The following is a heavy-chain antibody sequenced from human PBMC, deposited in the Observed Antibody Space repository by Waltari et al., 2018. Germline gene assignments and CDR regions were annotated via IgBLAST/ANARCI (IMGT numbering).Heavy chain of an antibody. V-gene: IGHV3-48*01. CDR1: GLPFSRYS. CDR2: ISSSSSTI. D-gene: IGHD6-13*01. CDR3: ARNDVGYSSNY. Sequence: EVQLVESGGSWVQPGGSLRLSCAASGLPFSRYSMNWVRQAPGKGLEWVSHISSSSSTIYYADSVKGRFTISRDNAKNSLYLQMNSLRAEDTAVYYCARNDVGYSSNYWGQGTLVTVSS. J-gene: IGHJ4*02.